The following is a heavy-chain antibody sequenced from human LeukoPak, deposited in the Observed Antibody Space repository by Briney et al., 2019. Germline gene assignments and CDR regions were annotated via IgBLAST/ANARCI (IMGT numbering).Heavy chain of an antibody. CDR3: ARGPHHFYGMDV. CDR1: GYSFSSYG. D-gene: IGHD1-14*01. V-gene: IGHV1-18*01. CDR2: ISAYNGNT. J-gene: IGHJ6*02. Sequence: GASVKVSCKASGYSFSSYGITWVRQAPGQGLEWMGWISAYNGNTNYAQNLQGRVTMTTDTSTSTAYMELKSLTSDDTAVYFCARGPHHFYGMDVWGQGTTVTVSS.